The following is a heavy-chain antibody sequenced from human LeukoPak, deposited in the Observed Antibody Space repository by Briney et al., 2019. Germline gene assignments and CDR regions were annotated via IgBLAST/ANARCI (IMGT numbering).Heavy chain of an antibody. J-gene: IGHJ5*02. V-gene: IGHV3-23*01. D-gene: IGHD3-22*01. CDR3: AKDRYYDNSANHYESES. CDR2: IGGSGGNI. Sequence: PGGSLRLSCAASGFTFSNYDMGWVRQAPGKGLEWVSTIGGSGGNIHYADSVKGRFTLSRDNSRNTLYLQMNSLRAEDTAVYYCAKDRYYDNSANHYESESWGQGTPVTVSS. CDR1: GFTFSNYD.